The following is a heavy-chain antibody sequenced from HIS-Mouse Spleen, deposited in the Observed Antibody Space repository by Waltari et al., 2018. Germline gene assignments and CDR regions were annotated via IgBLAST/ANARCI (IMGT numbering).Heavy chain of an antibody. D-gene: IGHD2-8*01. Sequence: QVQLVQSGAEVKKPGASVKVSCKASGYTCTVSDTNWLRRPTRQGLEWMGGTNPNSGNTGYAQKFQGRVTMTRNTSISTAYMELSSLRSEDTAVYYCARGGDIVLMVYASSFDYWGQGTLVTVSS. J-gene: IGHJ4*02. V-gene: IGHV1-8*01. CDR2: TNPNSGNT. CDR1: GYTCTVSD. CDR3: ARGGDIVLMVYASSFDY.